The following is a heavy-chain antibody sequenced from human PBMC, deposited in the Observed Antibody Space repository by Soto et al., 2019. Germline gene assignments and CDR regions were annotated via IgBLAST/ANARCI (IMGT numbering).Heavy chain of an antibody. J-gene: IGHJ3*02. CDR3: AYRERVDAFAI. V-gene: IGHV1-69*01. CDR1: GDSFISNA. D-gene: IGHD1-26*01. CDR2: IIPILGSA. Sequence: SVKVSCTASGDSFISNAMTWVRQAPGQGLEWMGGIIPILGSANYAQKFQDRLTITADGSTTTTYMELNSLRSEDAAVYYCAYRERVDAFAIWGQGILVTVSS.